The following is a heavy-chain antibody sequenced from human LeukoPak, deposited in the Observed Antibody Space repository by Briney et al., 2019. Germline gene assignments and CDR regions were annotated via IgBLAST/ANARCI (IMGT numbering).Heavy chain of an antibody. CDR2: INPNSGGT. CDR1: GYTFTAYY. D-gene: IGHD2-21*01. CDR3: ASTPRGIADFEY. J-gene: IGHJ4*02. Sequence: ASVKVSCKASGYTFTAYYMHWVRQAPGQGLEWMGWINPNSGGTSYAQRCQGRVTMTRDTSISTVYMQLSRLRSDDTAVYYCASTPRGIADFEYWGQGTLVTVSS. V-gene: IGHV1-2*02.